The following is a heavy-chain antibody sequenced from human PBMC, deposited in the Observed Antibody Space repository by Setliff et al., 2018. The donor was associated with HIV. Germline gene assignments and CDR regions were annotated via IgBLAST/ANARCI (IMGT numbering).Heavy chain of an antibody. CDR2: VSPDGTEA. CDR1: GFTFSSYS. CDR3: ADPPSGF. D-gene: IGHD3-10*01. J-gene: IGHJ4*02. Sequence: PGGSLRLSCAASGFTFSSYSMNWVRQAPGKGLEWVASVSPDGTEASSVGSMRGRFTVSRDNAKNSLSLQMNSLRVEDTAVYYCADPPSGFWGQGILVTVSS. V-gene: IGHV3-7*01.